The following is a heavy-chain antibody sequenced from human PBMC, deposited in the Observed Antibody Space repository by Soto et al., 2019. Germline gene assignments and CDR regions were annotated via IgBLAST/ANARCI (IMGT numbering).Heavy chain of an antibody. J-gene: IGHJ4*02. CDR1: GGSFGNHY. CDR2: VHHSGGT. V-gene: IGHV4-34*01. Sequence: QVQLQQWGAGLLKPSETLSLTCAVYGGSFGNHYWTWIRQSPGKGLEWIGEVHHSGGTSYNPSLKRRVTHSIDTSRNAFSLNLSSVPAADTAVYYCARGVPGTPGSYYKCHFDDWGQGTLVTVSS. D-gene: IGHD3-10*01. CDR3: ARGVPGTPGSYYKCHFDD.